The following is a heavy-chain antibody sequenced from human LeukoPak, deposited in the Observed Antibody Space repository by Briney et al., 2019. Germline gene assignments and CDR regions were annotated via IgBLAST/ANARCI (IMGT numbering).Heavy chain of an antibody. CDR2: IIPIFGTA. D-gene: IGHD3-22*01. J-gene: IGHJ5*02. CDR3: ARDGGDSSGYYYLSNWFDP. CDR1: GGTFSSYA. V-gene: IGHV1-69*13. Sequence: ASVKVSCKASGGTFSSYAISWVRQAPGQGLEWMGGIIPIFGTANYAQKFQGRVTITADESTSTAYMELSSLRSEDTAVYYCARDGGDSSGYYYLSNWFDPWGQGTLVTVSS.